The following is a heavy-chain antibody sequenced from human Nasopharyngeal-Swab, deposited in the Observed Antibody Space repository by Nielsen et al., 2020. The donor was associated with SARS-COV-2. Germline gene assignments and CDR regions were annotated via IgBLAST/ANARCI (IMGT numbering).Heavy chain of an antibody. V-gene: IGHV6-1*01. CDR1: GDSVDNERVA. D-gene: IGHD3-16*01. CDR2: TYYRSEWYN. CDR3: ARDEGAHNS. Sequence: SETLPLTCAISGDSVDNERVAWNGSRQAPSRGREWLGRTYYRSEWYNDYAVSVKSRITIKPDPSTNQFSLQLNSVTPEDTAVYYCARDEGAHNSWGQGTLVTVSS. J-gene: IGHJ4*02.